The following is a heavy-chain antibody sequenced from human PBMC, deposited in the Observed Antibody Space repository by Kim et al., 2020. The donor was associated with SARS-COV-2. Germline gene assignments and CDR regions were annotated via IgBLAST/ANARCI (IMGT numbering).Heavy chain of an antibody. Sequence: SETLSLTCTVSGGSISSYYWSWIRQPPGKGLEWIGYIYYSGSTNYNPSFKSRVTISVDPSKNQFSLKLSSVTAADTPEYYCARRYVYSSGWFPFVYWGQG. CDR1: GGSISSYY. D-gene: IGHD6-19*01. J-gene: IGHJ4*02. CDR3: ARRYVYSSGWFPFVY. CDR2: IYYSGST. V-gene: IGHV4-59*01.